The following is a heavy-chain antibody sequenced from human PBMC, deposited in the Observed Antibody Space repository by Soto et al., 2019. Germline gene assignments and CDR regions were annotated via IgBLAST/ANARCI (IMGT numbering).Heavy chain of an antibody. Sequence: ASVKVSCKASGYTFTNYDISWVRQAPGQGLEWLGWISSYNGNTNYAQKFQGRVTMTTDTSTSTAYMELRSLTSEDTAVYYCARRRAHRSDYYYGMDVWGQGTTVTVSS. J-gene: IGHJ6*02. V-gene: IGHV1-18*01. CDR1: GYTFTNYD. CDR3: ARRRAHRSDYYYGMDV. CDR2: ISSYNGNT.